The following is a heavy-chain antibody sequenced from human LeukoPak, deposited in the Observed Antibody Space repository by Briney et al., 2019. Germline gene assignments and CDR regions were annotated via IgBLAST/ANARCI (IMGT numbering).Heavy chain of an antibody. CDR1: GFTFSSNY. J-gene: IGHJ3*02. Sequence: GGSLRLSCAASGFTFSSNYMSWVRQAPGKGLEWVSVIYSGGSTYYADSVKGRFTISRDNSKNTLYLQMNSLRAEDTAVYYCARSIPLGYYDSSGDSYAFDIWGQGTMVTVSS. CDR3: ARSIPLGYYDSSGDSYAFDI. V-gene: IGHV3-53*01. D-gene: IGHD3-22*01. CDR2: IYSGGST.